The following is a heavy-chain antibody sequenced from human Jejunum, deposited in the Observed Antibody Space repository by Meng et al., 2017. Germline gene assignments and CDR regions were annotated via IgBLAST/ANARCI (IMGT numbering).Heavy chain of an antibody. CDR1: GINVGSNY. V-gene: IGHV3-66*02. D-gene: IGHD2-21*02. CDR3: ARGTYCGGDCYSD. Sequence: GGSLRLSCAASGINVGSNYMSWVRQAPGKGLEWVSVIYSGGSTYYADSVKGRFTISRDNSKNTLYLQMNSLRAEDTAVYYCARGTYCGGDCYSDWGQGTLVTVSS. CDR2: IYSGGST. J-gene: IGHJ4*02.